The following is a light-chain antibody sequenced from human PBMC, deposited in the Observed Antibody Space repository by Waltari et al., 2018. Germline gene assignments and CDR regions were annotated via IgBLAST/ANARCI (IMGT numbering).Light chain of an antibody. Sequence: QSALTQPPSASGSPGQSVTMSCTGTSTDVGVYNYVSWYQQHPGKAPKLLISEVSERPPGVPDRFSGSKSGNTASLTVSGLQPEDEADYYCASFAGSNTLFGGGTKLTVL. CDR3: ASFAGSNTL. J-gene: IGLJ2*01. CDR2: EVS. CDR1: STDVGVYNY. V-gene: IGLV2-8*01.